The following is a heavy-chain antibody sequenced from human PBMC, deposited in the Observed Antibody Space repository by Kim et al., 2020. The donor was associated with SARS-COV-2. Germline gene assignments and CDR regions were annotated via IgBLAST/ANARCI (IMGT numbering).Heavy chain of an antibody. V-gene: IGHV3-23*01. CDR1: GFTFSSYA. J-gene: IGHJ4*02. CDR2: ISGSGGST. CDR3: ARPPVLGMVRGVITNRYFDY. D-gene: IGHD3-10*01. Sequence: GGSLRLSCAASGFTFSSYAMSWVRQAPGKGLEWVSAISGSGGSTYYADSVKGRFTISRDNSKNTLYLQMNSLRAEDTAVYYCARPPVLGMVRGVITNRYFDYWCQGTLVTVSS.